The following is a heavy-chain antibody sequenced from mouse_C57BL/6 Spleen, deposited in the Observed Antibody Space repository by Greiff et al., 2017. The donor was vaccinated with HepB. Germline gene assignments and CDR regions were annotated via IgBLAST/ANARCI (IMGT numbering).Heavy chain of an antibody. Sequence: QVQLQQPGAELVRPGSSVKLSCKASGYTFTSYWMDWVKQRPGQGLEWIGNIYPSDSETHYNQKFKDKATLTVDKSSSTAYMQLSSLTSEDSAVYYCARRGYDYDRGYYAMDYWGQGTSVTVSS. CDR1: GYTFTSYW. CDR3: ARRGYDYDRGYYAMDY. CDR2: IYPSDSET. D-gene: IGHD2-4*01. J-gene: IGHJ4*01. V-gene: IGHV1-61*01.